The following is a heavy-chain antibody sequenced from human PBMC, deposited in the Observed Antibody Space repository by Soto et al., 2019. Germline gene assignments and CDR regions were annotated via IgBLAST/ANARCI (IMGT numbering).Heavy chain of an antibody. J-gene: IGHJ4*02. CDR1: GFTVSSNY. CDR2: IYSGGST. V-gene: IGHV3-66*01. D-gene: IGHD3-10*01. Sequence: EVQRVESGGGLVQPGGSLRLSCAASGFTVSSNYMRWVRQAPGKGVECVSVIYSGGSTYYADSVKGRFTISRDNSKNTLYLQMNSLGAEDTAVYYCARDSESGDYFDYWGQGTLVTVSS. CDR3: ARDSESGDYFDY.